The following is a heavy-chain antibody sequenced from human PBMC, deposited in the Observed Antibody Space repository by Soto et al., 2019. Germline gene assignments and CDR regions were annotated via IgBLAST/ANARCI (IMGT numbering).Heavy chain of an antibody. CDR3: ATRRDGYNRDYYGMDV. Sequence: GESLKISCKGSGYSFTSYWISWVRQMPGKGLEWMGRIDPSDSYTNYSPSFQGHVTISADNSISTAYLQWSSLKASDTAMYYCATRRDGYNRDYYGMDVWGQGTTVTVSS. CDR1: GYSFTSYW. V-gene: IGHV5-10-1*01. J-gene: IGHJ6*02. CDR2: IDPSDSYT. D-gene: IGHD5-12*01.